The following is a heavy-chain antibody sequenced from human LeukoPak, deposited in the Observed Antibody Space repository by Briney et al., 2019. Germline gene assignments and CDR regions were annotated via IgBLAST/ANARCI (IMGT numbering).Heavy chain of an antibody. CDR2: INPNSGGT. J-gene: IGHJ6*02. D-gene: IGHD3-3*01. Sequence: ASVKVSCKASGYTFTGYYMHWVRQAPGQGLEWMGWINPNSGGTNYAQKFQGRVTMTRDTSISTACMELSRLRSDDTAVYYCARAFPGEGVVYTFYGMDVWGQGTTVTVSS. V-gene: IGHV1-2*02. CDR3: ARAFPGEGVVYTFYGMDV. CDR1: GYTFTGYY.